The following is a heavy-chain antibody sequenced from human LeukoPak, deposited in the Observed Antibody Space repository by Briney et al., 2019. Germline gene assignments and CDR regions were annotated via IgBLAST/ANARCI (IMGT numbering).Heavy chain of an antibody. D-gene: IGHD3-22*01. CDR3: ARFCRSLGLLLQPDAFDI. J-gene: IGHJ3*02. CDR1: GGSISSSAYH. V-gene: IGHV4-39*07. Sequence: SETLSLTCTVSGGSISSSAYHWGWIRQPPGKGLEWIGSIHSSGSTYYNPSLKSRVTISVDTSKNQFSLKLSSVTAADTAVYYCARFCRSLGLLLQPDAFDIWGQGTMVTVSS. CDR2: IHSSGST.